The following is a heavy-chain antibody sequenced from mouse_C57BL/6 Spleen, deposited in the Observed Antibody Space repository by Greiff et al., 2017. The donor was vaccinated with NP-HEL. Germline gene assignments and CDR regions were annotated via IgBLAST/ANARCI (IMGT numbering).Heavy chain of an antibody. J-gene: IGHJ3*01. D-gene: IGHD2-3*01. V-gene: IGHV1-82*01. Sequence: VKLQESGPELVKPGASVKISCKASGYAFSSSWMNWVKQRPGKGLEWIGRIYPGDGDTNYNGKFKGKATLTADKSSSTAYMQLSSLTSEDSAVYFCANYDGYSSFAYWGQGTLVTVSA. CDR3: ANYDGYSSFAY. CDR2: IYPGDGDT. CDR1: GYAFSSSW.